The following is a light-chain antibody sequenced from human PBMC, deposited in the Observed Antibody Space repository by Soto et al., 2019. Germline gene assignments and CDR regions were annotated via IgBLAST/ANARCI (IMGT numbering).Light chain of an antibody. CDR2: EVN. Sequence: QSALTQPASVSGSPGQSITISCTGASSDVGSYNLVSWYQQHPGKAPHLIIYEVNKRPSGVPDRFSGSKSGNTASLTVSGLQAEDEADYYCSSYAGSSNVFGTGTKLTVL. V-gene: IGLV2-14*02. J-gene: IGLJ1*01. CDR1: SSDVGSYNL. CDR3: SSYAGSSNV.